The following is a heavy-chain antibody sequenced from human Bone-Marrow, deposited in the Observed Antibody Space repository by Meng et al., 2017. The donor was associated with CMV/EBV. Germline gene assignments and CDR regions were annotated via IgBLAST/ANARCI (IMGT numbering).Heavy chain of an antibody. V-gene: IGHV4-34*01. CDR3: ARAAYGDYHWFDP. Sequence: CVAFGGSFSGCFRRWIRQPPGKGLELIGESNHSGSTNYNPSLKSRVTISVDTSKNQFSLKLSSVTAADTAVYYCARAAYGDYHWFDPWGQGTLVTVSS. J-gene: IGHJ5*02. CDR1: GGSFSGCF. CDR2: SNHSGST. D-gene: IGHD4-17*01.